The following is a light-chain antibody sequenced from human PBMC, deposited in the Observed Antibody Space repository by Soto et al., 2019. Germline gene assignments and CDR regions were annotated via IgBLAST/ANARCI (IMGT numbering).Light chain of an antibody. CDR3: SSYAGSYFYG. Sequence: QSVLTQPPSASGSPGQSVTISCTGTSSDVGGYNYVSWYQHHPGNAPKLMIYEVNKRTSGVPDRFSGSKSGNTASLTVSGLQAEDEADYYCSSYAGSYFYGFGPGTRSPS. V-gene: IGLV2-8*01. J-gene: IGLJ1*01. CDR1: SSDVGGYNY. CDR2: EVN.